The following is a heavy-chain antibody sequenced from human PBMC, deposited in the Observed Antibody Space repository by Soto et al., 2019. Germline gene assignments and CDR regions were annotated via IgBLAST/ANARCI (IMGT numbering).Heavy chain of an antibody. CDR2: ISAYNGNT. Sequence: QVQLVQSGAEVKKPGASVKVSCKASGYTFTSYGSSWVRQAPGQGLEWMGWISAYNGNTNYAQKLHGRVTMNTDTSTSTAYMELRSLTSYVTAVYYCARDISGDMITCAGVRGYAFDIWGQGTMVNVSS. CDR3: ARDISGDMITCAGVRGYAFDI. CDR1: GYTFTSYG. V-gene: IGHV1-18*01. D-gene: IGHD3-16*01. J-gene: IGHJ3*02.